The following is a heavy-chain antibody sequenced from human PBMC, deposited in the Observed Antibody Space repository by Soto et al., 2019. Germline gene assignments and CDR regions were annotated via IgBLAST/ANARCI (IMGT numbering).Heavy chain of an antibody. CDR3: AKYESGGIVGAKVLY. Sequence: GGSLRLSCAGSGFAFSNAWINWVRHVPGKGLEWVSGISGSGGTTYYADSVKGRLTISRDNSKNTLYLQMNSLRAEDTALYYCAKYESGGIVGAKVLYWGQGTLVTVSS. V-gene: IGHV3-23*01. J-gene: IGHJ4*02. CDR1: GFAFSNAW. D-gene: IGHD1-26*01. CDR2: ISGSGGTT.